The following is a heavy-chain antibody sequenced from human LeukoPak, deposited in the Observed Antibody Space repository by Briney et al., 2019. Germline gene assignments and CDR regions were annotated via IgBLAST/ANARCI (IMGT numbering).Heavy chain of an antibody. Sequence: GGSLRLSCAASGFTFSSYAMSWVRQAPGKGLEWVSAISGSGGSTYYADSVKGRFTISRDNSKNTLYLQKNSLRAEDTAVYYCEYYDFWSGYYSNDAFDIWGQGTMVTVSS. CDR1: GFTFSSYA. CDR3: EYYDFWSGYYSNDAFDI. J-gene: IGHJ3*02. V-gene: IGHV3-23*01. CDR2: ISGSGGST. D-gene: IGHD3-3*01.